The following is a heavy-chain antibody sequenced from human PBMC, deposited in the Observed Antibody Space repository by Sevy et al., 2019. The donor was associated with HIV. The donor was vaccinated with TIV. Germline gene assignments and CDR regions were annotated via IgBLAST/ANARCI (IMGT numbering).Heavy chain of an antibody. CDR2: IWNDRSNK. V-gene: IGHV3-33*08. J-gene: IGHJ3*02. CDR3: VSLPNNYYDSSGSSGDDAFDI. Sequence: GGSLRLSCAASGFTFSTYGMHWVRQAPGKGLEWVAVIWNDRSNKHYADSVKGRFTISRDNSKNTLYLQMNSLRAEDTAVYYCVSLPNNYYDSSGSSGDDAFDIWGQGTMVTVSS. CDR1: GFTFSTYG. D-gene: IGHD3-22*01.